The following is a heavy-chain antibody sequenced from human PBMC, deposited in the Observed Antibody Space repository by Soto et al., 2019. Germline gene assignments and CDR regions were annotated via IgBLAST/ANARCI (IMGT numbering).Heavy chain of an antibody. CDR3: ARIDTGGYNYYYYGMDA. CDR2: IHPGDSET. J-gene: IGHJ6*02. Sequence: GESLKISCKGSGYSFSTYWIGWVRQMPRKGLEWMGIIHPGDSETTYNPSFQGQVTMSADKSINTAYLQWSSLKASDTAMYYCARIDTGGYNYYYYGMDAWGQGTTVTVSS. CDR1: GYSFSTYW. D-gene: IGHD2-8*02. V-gene: IGHV5-51*01.